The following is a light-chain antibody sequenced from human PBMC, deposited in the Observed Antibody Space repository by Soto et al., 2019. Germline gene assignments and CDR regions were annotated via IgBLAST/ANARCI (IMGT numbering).Light chain of an antibody. CDR2: DAS. Sequence: FVLPQSHGTLSLSPGERATLSCRASQSVSSNYLAWYQQKPGQAPRLLIYDASNRATGIPARFSGSGSGTDFTLTISSLEPEDFAVYYCHQRSNWPPITFGQGTLLEVK. J-gene: IGKJ5*01. V-gene: IGKV3-11*01. CDR1: QSVSSNY. CDR3: HQRSNWPPIT.